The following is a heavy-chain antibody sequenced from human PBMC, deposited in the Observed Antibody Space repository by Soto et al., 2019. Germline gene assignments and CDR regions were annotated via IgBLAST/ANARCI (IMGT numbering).Heavy chain of an antibody. V-gene: IGHV3-23*01. J-gene: IGHJ4*02. D-gene: IGHD2-8*01. CDR1: GFTFSTFA. CDR3: AKVLDHSPTNYSGE. CDR2: ITSSGDHT. Sequence: PGGSLILSCAASGFTFSTFAMSWVRQAPGKGLEWVSVITSSGDHTSYADSVKDRFTISRDNSKNTLYLQMNSLGAEDTAVYYCAKVLDHSPTNYSGEWGQGTLVTVSS.